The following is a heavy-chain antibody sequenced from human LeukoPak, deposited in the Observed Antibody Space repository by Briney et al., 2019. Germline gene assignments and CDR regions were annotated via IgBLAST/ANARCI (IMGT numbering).Heavy chain of an antibody. CDR2: IKSKTDGGTT. Sequence: GGSLRLSCAASGFTFRNAWMSWVRQAPGKGLEWVGRIKSKTDGGTTDYAAPVKGRFTISRDDSKNTLYLQMNSLKTEDTAVYYCTTLRVYYDFWSGYYTDYWGQGTLVTVSS. CDR1: GFTFRNAW. CDR3: TTLRVYYDFWSGYYTDY. D-gene: IGHD3-3*01. J-gene: IGHJ4*02. V-gene: IGHV3-15*01.